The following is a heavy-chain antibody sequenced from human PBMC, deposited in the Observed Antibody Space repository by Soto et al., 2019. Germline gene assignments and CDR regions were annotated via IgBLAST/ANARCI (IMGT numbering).Heavy chain of an antibody. CDR3: ARSDTYYFAGAGKNFDY. J-gene: IGHJ4*02. CDR1: GYTFTSYY. CDR2: INPSGGST. V-gene: IGHV1-46*01. D-gene: IGHD3-10*01. Sequence: ASVKVSCKASGYTFTSYYMHWVRQAPGQGLEWMGIINPSGGSTSYAQKFQGRVTMTRDTSTSTVYMELSSLRSEDTAVYYCARSDTYYFAGAGKNFDYWGQGTLVTVSS.